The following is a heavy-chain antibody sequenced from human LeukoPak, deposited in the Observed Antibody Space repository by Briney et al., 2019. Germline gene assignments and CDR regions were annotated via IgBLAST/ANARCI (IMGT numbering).Heavy chain of an antibody. Sequence: GGSLRLSCAASGFTFGTYGMHWVRQAPGKGLEWVAIIWYDGSDKYYADSVKGRFTISRDNSKNTMYLQMSSLRAEDTAMYFCARVPCTGGSCKPYYYYGMDVWGQGTTVTVSS. CDR1: GFTFGTYG. CDR3: ARVPCTGGSCKPYYYYGMDV. D-gene: IGHD2-8*02. CDR2: IWYDGSDK. V-gene: IGHV3-33*01. J-gene: IGHJ6*02.